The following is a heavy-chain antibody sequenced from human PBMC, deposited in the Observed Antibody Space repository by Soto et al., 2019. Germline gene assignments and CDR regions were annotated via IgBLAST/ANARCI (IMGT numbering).Heavy chain of an antibody. Sequence: ASVKVSCKASGYTFTSYDINWVRQATGQGLEWMGWMNPNSGNTGYAQKFQGRVTMTTNTSMSTAYMELSSLRSDDTAVYYCARDRPPSRFDIWGQGTMVTVSS. CDR3: ARDRPPSRFDI. V-gene: IGHV1-8*01. CDR1: GYTFTSYD. J-gene: IGHJ3*02. CDR2: MNPNSGNT.